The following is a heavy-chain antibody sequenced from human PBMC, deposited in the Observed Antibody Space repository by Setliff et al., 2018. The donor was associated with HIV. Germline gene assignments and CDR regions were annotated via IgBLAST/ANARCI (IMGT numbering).Heavy chain of an antibody. CDR3: ARVISAAWRQLDC. J-gene: IGHJ4*02. V-gene: IGHV4-34*01. CDR1: GGSFSGYY. CDR2: INHSGST. Sequence: SETLSLTCAVYGGSFSGYYWNWIRQPPGKGLEWIGEINHSGSTNYNPSLKSRVTISVDTSKNQFSLKLYSVTAADTAVYFCARVISAAWRQLDCWGQGTLVTVSS. D-gene: IGHD1-1*01.